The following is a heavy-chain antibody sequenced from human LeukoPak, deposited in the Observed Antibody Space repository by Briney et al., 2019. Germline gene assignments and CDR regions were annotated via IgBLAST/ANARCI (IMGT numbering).Heavy chain of an antibody. Sequence: GGSLRLSCAASGFTFSSYAMHWVRQAPGKGLEWVAVISYDGSNKYYADSVKGRFTISRDNSKNTLYLQMNSLRAEDTAVYYCARDRDRRWLQSRRNFDYWGQGTLVTVSS. CDR3: ARDRDRRWLQSRRNFDY. J-gene: IGHJ4*02. D-gene: IGHD5-24*01. V-gene: IGHV3-30-3*01. CDR2: ISYDGSNK. CDR1: GFTFSSYA.